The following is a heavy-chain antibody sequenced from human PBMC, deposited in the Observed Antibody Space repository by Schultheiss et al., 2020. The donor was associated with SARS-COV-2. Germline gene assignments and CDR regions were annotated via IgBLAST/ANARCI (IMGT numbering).Heavy chain of an antibody. J-gene: IGHJ4*02. CDR2: IKQDGSEK. CDR3: ARDPGEWEIPIDY. Sequence: GGSLRLSCAASGFTFSGSAMHWVRQAPGKGLEWVANIKQDGSEKYYVDSVKGRFTISRDNAKNSLFLQMNSLRGEDTAVYYCARDPGEWEIPIDYWGQGTLVTVSS. V-gene: IGHV3-7*01. CDR1: GFTFSGSA. D-gene: IGHD1-26*01.